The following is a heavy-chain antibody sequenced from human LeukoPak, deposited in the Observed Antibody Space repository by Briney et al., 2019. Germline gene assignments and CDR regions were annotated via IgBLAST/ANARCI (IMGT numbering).Heavy chain of an antibody. D-gene: IGHD3-10*01. Sequence: GASVKVSCKASGYTFTGYYMHWVRQAPGEGLEWMGWINPKTGGTKFAQKFQGRVTMTRDTSISTAYMELSRLTSGDTAVYFCARTGTYYSGLYYFDYWGQGTLVTVSS. CDR3: ARTGTYYSGLYYFDY. J-gene: IGHJ4*02. CDR1: GYTFTGYY. V-gene: IGHV1-2*02. CDR2: INPKTGGT.